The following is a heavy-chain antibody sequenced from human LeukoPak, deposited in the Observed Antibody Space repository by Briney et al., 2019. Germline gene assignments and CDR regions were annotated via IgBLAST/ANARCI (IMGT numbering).Heavy chain of an antibody. CDR1: GGSMSSYY. V-gene: IGHV4-59*08. CDR2: RFYSGST. J-gene: IGHJ6*02. D-gene: IGHD2-2*01. CDR3: ARGVCTSSSCYAGDYGMDV. Sequence: SETLSLTCTVSGGSMSSYYWSWIRQPPGKGLEWIGYRFYSGSTNYNPSLKSRVTISLDTSKSQFSLKVTSVTAADTAVYFRARGVCTSSSCYAGDYGMDVWGQGTTVTVSS.